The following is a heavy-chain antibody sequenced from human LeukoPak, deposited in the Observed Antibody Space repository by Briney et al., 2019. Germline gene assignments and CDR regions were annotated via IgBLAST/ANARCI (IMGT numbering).Heavy chain of an antibody. J-gene: IGHJ4*02. CDR3: ATRRPNYDILTGYYRNYFDY. V-gene: IGHV1-24*01. D-gene: IGHD3-9*01. Sequence: GASVKVSCKVSGYTLTELSMHWVRQAPGKGLEWMGGFDPEDGETIYAQKFQGRVTMTEDTSTDTAHMELSSLRSEDTAVYYCATRRPNYDILTGYYRNYFDYWGQGTLVTVSS. CDR1: GYTLTELS. CDR2: FDPEDGET.